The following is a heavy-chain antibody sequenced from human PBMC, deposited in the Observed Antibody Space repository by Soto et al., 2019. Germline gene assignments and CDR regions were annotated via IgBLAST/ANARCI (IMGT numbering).Heavy chain of an antibody. Sequence: IRPAWTASDLTVSRNYMTWGRQAPGKGLEWVSVIYSGGAAYYADSVKGRFTISRDTSKNTVYLQMNSLRVEDTAVYYCARDQGCSGGNCYNYFDPWGQGTLVPVFS. D-gene: IGHD2-15*01. V-gene: IGHV3-53*01. CDR3: ARDQGCSGGNCYNYFDP. CDR1: DLTVSRNY. CDR2: IYSGGAA. J-gene: IGHJ5*02.